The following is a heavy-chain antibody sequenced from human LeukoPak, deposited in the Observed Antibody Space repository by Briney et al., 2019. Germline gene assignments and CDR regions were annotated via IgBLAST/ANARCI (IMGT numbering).Heavy chain of an antibody. J-gene: IGHJ4*02. V-gene: IGHV1-18*01. Sequence: ASVNVSCKASGYTFFNFGITWVRQAPGQGLEWMGWICVYNGNTNYAQNLQGRVTLTTDTSTSTAYMELRSLRSDDTALCYCARTCSSSSCYMVHWGQGTLVTVSS. D-gene: IGHD2-2*02. CDR3: ARTCSSSSCYMVH. CDR1: GYTFFNFG. CDR2: ICVYNGNT.